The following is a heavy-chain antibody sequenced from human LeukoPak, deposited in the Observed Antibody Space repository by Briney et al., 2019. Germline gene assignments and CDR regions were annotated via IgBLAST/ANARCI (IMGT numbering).Heavy chain of an antibody. CDR3: AGLSAYYYNTSGFYFDY. V-gene: IGHV3-66*04. D-gene: IGHD3-22*01. J-gene: IGHJ4*02. CDR1: AFTFSSYS. Sequence: PGGSLRLSCAASAFTFSSYSMNWVRQAPGKGLEWVSVIYRGGSRYYADSVKGRFTISRDNSKNTLYLQMNSLRAEDTAVYYCAGLSAYYYNTSGFYFDYWGQGTLVTVSS. CDR2: IYRGGSR.